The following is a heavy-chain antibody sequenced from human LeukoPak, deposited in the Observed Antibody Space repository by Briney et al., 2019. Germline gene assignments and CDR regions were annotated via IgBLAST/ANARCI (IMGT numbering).Heavy chain of an antibody. V-gene: IGHV4-38-2*02. Sequence: SETLSLTCIVSGYSISSGYYWGWIRQPPGKGLGWIGSSFHSGSTYYNPSLKSRVTISVDTSKNQFSLKLNSVTAADTAVYYCARDHPVVVPADAFDIWGQGTMVTVSS. CDR3: ARDHPVVVPADAFDI. J-gene: IGHJ3*02. CDR1: GYSISSGYY. CDR2: SFHSGST. D-gene: IGHD2-2*01.